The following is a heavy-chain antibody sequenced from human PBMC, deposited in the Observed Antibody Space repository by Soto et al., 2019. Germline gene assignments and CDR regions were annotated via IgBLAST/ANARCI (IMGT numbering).Heavy chain of an antibody. CDR3: ARAPMVLTRSYFDS. Sequence: PXGTLSLTGTVSDGSISNFYWSWIRQPPGKGLEWIGYISSSGNTNYNPSLKSRVSISVDTSKNQFSLNLTSVTAADTAVYYCARAPMVLTRSYFDSWGQGTPVTVSS. CDR1: DGSISNFY. D-gene: IGHD3-22*01. V-gene: IGHV4-59*01. CDR2: ISSSGNT. J-gene: IGHJ4*02.